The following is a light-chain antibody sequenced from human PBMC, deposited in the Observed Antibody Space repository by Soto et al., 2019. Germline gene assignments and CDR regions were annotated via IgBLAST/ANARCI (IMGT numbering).Light chain of an antibody. CDR1: SSDVGIYNY. CDR2: EVS. CDR3: SSYSSSSAYL. J-gene: IGLJ1*01. V-gene: IGLV2-14*01. Sequence: QSALTQPASASGSPGQSIAISCTGSSSDVGIYNYVSWFQQHPGKVPKLIIYEVSNRPSGVSNRFSGSKSGNTASLTISGLQAEDEADYFCSSYSSSSAYLFGTGTKLTVL.